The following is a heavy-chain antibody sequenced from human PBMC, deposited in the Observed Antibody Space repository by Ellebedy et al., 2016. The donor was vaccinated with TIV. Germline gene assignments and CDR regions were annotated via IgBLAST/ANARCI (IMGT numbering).Heavy chain of an antibody. V-gene: IGHV4-39*02. CDR3: ARDPYSYGYRENLRWFDP. Sequence: SETLSLXXTVSGGSISSSSYYWGWIRQPPGKGLEWIGSIYYSGSTYYNPSLKSRVTISVDTSKNQFSLKLSSVTAADTAVYYCARDPYSYGYRENLRWFDPWGQGTLVTVSS. CDR1: GGSISSSSYY. CDR2: IYYSGST. J-gene: IGHJ5*02. D-gene: IGHD5-18*01.